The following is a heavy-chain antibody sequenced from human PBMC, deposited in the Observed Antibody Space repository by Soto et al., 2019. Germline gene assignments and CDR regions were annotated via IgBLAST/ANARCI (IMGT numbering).Heavy chain of an antibody. V-gene: IGHV4-30-2*01. CDR1: GGSISSGGYS. CDR2: IYHCGST. Sequence: PSETLSLTCAVSGGSISSGGYSWSWIRQPPGKGLEWIGYIYHCGSTYYNPSLKSRVTMSVDRSKNQFSLKLSSVTAADTAVYYCARAGFGDLLSWFDPWGQGTLVTV. CDR3: ARAGFGDLLSWFDP. J-gene: IGHJ5*02. D-gene: IGHD3-10*01.